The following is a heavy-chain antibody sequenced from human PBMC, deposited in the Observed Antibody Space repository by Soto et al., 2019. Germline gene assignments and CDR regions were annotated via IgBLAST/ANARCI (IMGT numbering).Heavy chain of an antibody. V-gene: IGHV3-30*03. CDR1: GFIFSSYG. CDR2: ISYDGSNK. J-gene: IGHJ4*02. Sequence: ESGGGVVQPGRSLRLSCAASGFIFSSYGMHWVRQAPGKGLEWVAVISYDGSNKNYADSVKGRFTISRDNSKNTLYLQMNSLRPEDTALYYCATEYYDILTGYLKSGFDYWGQGTLVTVSS. D-gene: IGHD3-9*01. CDR3: ATEYYDILTGYLKSGFDY.